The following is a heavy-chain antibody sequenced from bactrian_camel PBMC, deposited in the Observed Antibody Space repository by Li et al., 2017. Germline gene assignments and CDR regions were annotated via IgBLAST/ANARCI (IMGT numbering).Heavy chain of an antibody. CDR1: EFTFSSAG. CDR3: ACAADSIYWQSFFGY. V-gene: IGHV3-2*01. Sequence: HVQLVESGGGLVQPGGSLRLSCAASEFTFSSAGMSWVRQAPGKGLEWLSTIWNDGNTYYTDSVKGRFTVSRDNAKGTLYLQMNSLRPDDTAVYYCACAADSIYWQSFFGYWGQGTQVTVS. CDR2: IWNDGNT. D-gene: IGHD1*01. J-gene: IGHJ6*01.